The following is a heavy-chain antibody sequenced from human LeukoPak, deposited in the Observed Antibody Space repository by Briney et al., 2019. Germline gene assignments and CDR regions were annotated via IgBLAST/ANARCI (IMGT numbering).Heavy chain of an antibody. CDR2: ISWNSGSI. CDR1: GFTFDDYA. Sequence: GGSLRLSCAASGFTFDDYAMHWVRQAPGKGLEWVLGISWNSGSIGYADSVKGRFTISRDNAKNSLYLQMNSLRAEDTALYYCAKDTSSSSWYFDYWGQGTLVTVSS. V-gene: IGHV3-9*01. J-gene: IGHJ4*02. D-gene: IGHD6-13*01. CDR3: AKDTSSSSWYFDY.